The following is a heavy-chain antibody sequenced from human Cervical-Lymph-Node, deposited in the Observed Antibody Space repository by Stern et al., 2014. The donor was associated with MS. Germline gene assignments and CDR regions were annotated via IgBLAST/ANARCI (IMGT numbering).Heavy chain of an antibody. D-gene: IGHD6-13*01. CDR2: IWYDGSNP. CDR3: ASAYSSSHYYFDY. CDR1: GFSFSRYA. J-gene: IGHJ4*02. Sequence: VQLVESGGGVVQPGRSLRLSCAASGFSFSRYAMHWVRQAPGQGLEWMALIWYDGSNPYYADSVTGRFTISRDKFKNTLYLQMNSLRAEDTAVYYCASAYSSSHYYFDYWGQGTLVTVSS. V-gene: IGHV3-33*01.